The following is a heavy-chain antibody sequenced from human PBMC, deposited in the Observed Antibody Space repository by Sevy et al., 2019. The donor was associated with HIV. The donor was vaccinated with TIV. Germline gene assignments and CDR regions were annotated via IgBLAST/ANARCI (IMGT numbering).Heavy chain of an antibody. CDR1: GFTFSGSA. Sequence: GGSLRLSCAASGFTFSGSAMHWVRQASGKGLEWVGRIRSKASNYATAYVGSVKGRFTISRDDSKNTAYLQMNSLKIEDTAVYYCTSAPYDSSGYYNFDYWGQGIVVTVSS. J-gene: IGHJ4*02. CDR3: TSAPYDSSGYYNFDY. V-gene: IGHV3-73*01. CDR2: IRSKASNYAT. D-gene: IGHD3-22*01.